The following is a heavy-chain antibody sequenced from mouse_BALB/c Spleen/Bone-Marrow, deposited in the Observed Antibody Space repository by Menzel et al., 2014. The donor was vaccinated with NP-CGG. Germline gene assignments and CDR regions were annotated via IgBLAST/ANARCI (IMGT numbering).Heavy chain of an antibody. CDR3: AREGYYGNYDYAMDY. D-gene: IGHD2-1*01. V-gene: IGHV1-52*01. CDR2: IDPYDSET. Sequence: VQLQQSGAELVRPGASVKLSCKASGYTFTSYRMNWVKQSPEQGLEWIGRIDPYDSETHYNQKFKDKAILTVDKSSNTAYMQLSSLTSEDSAVYYCAREGYYGNYDYAMDYWGQGTSVTVSS. CDR1: GYTFTSYR. J-gene: IGHJ4*01.